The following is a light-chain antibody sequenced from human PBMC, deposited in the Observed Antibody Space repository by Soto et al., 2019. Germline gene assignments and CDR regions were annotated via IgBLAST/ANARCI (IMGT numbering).Light chain of an antibody. Sequence: EIVLTQSPGTLSLSPGERATLSCRASQSVNSNYSAWYQRKPGQAPRLLNYGASNRATDIPYGCSGSGSGTDFTLIITRLEPEDCAVYCCQQYGSSPPTFGQGTKVEIK. CDR2: GAS. V-gene: IGKV3-20*01. CDR1: QSVNSNY. J-gene: IGKJ1*01. CDR3: QQYGSSPPT.